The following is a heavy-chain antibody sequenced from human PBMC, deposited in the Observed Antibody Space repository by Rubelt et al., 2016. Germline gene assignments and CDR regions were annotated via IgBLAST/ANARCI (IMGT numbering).Heavy chain of an antibody. CDR2: IYYSGST. CDR3: ARAGYSSSWYGD. CDR1: GGSISSYY. V-gene: IGHV4-59*12. Sequence: QVQLQESGPGLVKPSETLSLTCTVSGGSISSYYWSWIRQPPGKGLEWIGYIYYSGSTNYNPSLKVRVTISVDTSKNQFSRKLSSVTAADTAVYYCARAGYSSSWYGDWGQGTLVTVSS. J-gene: IGHJ4*02. D-gene: IGHD6-13*01.